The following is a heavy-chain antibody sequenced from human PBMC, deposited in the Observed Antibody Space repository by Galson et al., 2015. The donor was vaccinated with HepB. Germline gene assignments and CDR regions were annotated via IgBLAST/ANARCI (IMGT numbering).Heavy chain of an antibody. V-gene: IGHV3-30*03. Sequence: LRLSCAVSGFTFSDYGMYWVRQAPGKGLESLAVVSYDGRNQYYANSVKGRFAISRDNAKNTLYLQMNSLRGDDTAVYYCARGKVITVGTTTDPTYYDYWGQGTLVTVSS. D-gene: IGHD1-26*01. CDR2: VSYDGRNQ. CDR3: ARGKVITVGTTTDPTYYDY. J-gene: IGHJ4*02. CDR1: GFTFSDYG.